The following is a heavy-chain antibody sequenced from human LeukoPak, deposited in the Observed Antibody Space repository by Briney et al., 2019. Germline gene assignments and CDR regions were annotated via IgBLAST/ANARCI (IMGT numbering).Heavy chain of an antibody. CDR3: ARDRWELLPADAFDI. D-gene: IGHD1-26*01. CDR2: INAGNGNT. CDR1: GYTFTSYA. Sequence: AASVKVSCTASGYTFTSYAMHWVRQAPGQRLEWMGWINAGNGNTKYSQKFQGRVTITRDTSASTAYMELSSLRSEDTAVYYCARDRWELLPADAFDIWGQGTMVTVSS. V-gene: IGHV1-3*01. J-gene: IGHJ3*02.